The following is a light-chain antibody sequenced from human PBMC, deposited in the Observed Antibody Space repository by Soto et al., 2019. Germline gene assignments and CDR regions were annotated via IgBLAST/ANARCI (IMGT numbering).Light chain of an antibody. V-gene: IGLV1-44*01. CDR2: NNN. CDR3: AAWDDSLNGHYA. J-gene: IGLJ1*01. CDR1: SSSIESNT. Sequence: QSVLTQPPSASRTPGQRVTISCSGSSSSIESNTVNWYQQLPGTAPKVLIYNNNQRPSGVPDRFSGSKSDTSASLAISGLQSEDEADYHCAAWDDSLNGHYAFGTGTKVTVL.